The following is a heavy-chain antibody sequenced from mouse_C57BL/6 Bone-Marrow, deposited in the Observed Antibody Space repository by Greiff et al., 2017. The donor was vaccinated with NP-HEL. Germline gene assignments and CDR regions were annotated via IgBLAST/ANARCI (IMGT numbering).Heavy chain of an antibody. CDR3: ARTGNPLDY. CDR2: IYPGSGST. J-gene: IGHJ2*01. V-gene: IGHV1-55*01. Sequence: QVQLKQPGAELVKPGASVKMSCKASGYTFTSYWITWVKQRPGQGLEWIGDIYPGSGSTNYNEKFKSKATLTVDTASSTAYMQLSSLTSEDSAVYYCARTGNPLDYWGQGTTLTVSS. CDR1: GYTFTSYW. D-gene: IGHD4-1*01.